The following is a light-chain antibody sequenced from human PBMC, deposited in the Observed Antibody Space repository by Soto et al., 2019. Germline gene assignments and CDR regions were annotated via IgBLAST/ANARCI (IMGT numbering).Light chain of an antibody. V-gene: IGLV1-47*01. Sequence: QSVLTQPPSASGTPGQRVTISCSGSSSNVVSNYVYWFQQFPGAAPRVLIYRNIERPSGVPDRFSGSKSGTSASLAISGLRSEDESDYYCAAWDDSLSGHWVFGEGTKVTVL. CDR2: RNI. CDR3: AAWDDSLSGHWV. J-gene: IGLJ3*02. CDR1: SSNVVSNY.